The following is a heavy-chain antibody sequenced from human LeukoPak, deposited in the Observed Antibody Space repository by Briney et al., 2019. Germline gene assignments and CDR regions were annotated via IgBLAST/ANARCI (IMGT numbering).Heavy chain of an antibody. CDR2: IYHSGST. V-gene: IGHV4-30-2*01. D-gene: IGHD5-18*01. CDR3: AREGYSYGYPFDY. J-gene: IGHJ4*02. CDR1: GGSISSGGYY. Sequence: SETLSLTCTVSGGSISSGGYYWSWIRQPPGKGLEWIGYIYHSGSTYYNPSLKSRVTISVDRSKNQFSLKLSSVTAADTAVYYCAREGYSYGYPFDYWGQGTLVTVSS.